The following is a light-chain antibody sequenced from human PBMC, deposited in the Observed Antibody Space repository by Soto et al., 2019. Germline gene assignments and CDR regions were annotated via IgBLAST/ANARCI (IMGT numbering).Light chain of an antibody. V-gene: IGKV1-39*01. CDR3: QQSYSVPRT. CDR2: ATS. Sequence: DFQMTQSPSSLSASVGDRVNITCRASQSITRYLNWYQQKPGKAPNLLIYATSNLRTGVPLRFSGSGFGTDFTLTINNLQPEDFATYYCQQSYSVPRTFGGGTKVEI. J-gene: IGKJ4*01. CDR1: QSITRY.